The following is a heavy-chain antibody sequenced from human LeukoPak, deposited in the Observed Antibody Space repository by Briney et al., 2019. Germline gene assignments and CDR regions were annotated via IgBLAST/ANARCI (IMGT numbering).Heavy chain of an antibody. CDR3: VKSGRGTETSYGYAY. D-gene: IGHD5-18*01. J-gene: IGHJ4*02. CDR2: ISSYGGNT. Sequence: GGSLSPSCAASGFSSSGWAVHWVRQAPGKGLEYVSAISSYGGNTDYADSVKGRFTISRDNSKNTLYLQMSSLRGEDTAVYYCVKSGRGTETSYGYAYWGERTLLTVSS. V-gene: IGHV3-64D*06. CDR1: GFSSSGWA.